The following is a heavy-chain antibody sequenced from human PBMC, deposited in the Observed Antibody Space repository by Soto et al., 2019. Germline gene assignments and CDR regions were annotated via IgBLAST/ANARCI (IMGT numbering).Heavy chain of an antibody. Sequence: ASVKVSCKASGYTFTSYYMHWVRQAPGQGLEWMGIINPSGGSTSYAQKFQGRVTMTRDTSTSTVYMELSSLRSEDTAVYYCARDPRSYSSRANHYYGMDVWGQGTTVTVSS. J-gene: IGHJ6*02. CDR3: ARDPRSYSSRANHYYGMDV. CDR2: INPSGGST. CDR1: GYTFTSYY. V-gene: IGHV1-46*01. D-gene: IGHD6-13*01.